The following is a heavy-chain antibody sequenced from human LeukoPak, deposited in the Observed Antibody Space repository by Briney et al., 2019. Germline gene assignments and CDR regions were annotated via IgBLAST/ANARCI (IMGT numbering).Heavy chain of an antibody. CDR1: GGSISSYY. CDR3: ARVSNPITMVRGVLEYNWFDP. J-gene: IGHJ5*02. Sequence: ETLSLTCTVSGGSISSYYWSWIRQPPGKGLEWIGYIYYSGSTNYNPSLKSRVTISADTSRNQFSLKLSSVTAADTAVYYCARVSNPITMVRGVLEYNWFDPWGQGTLVTVSS. D-gene: IGHD3-10*01. V-gene: IGHV4-59*12. CDR2: IYYSGST.